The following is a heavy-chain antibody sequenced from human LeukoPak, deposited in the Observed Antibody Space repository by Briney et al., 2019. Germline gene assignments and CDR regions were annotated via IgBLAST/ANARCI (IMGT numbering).Heavy chain of an antibody. CDR3: ARDGPVGSGWYPNWFDP. CDR2: IKQDGSEK. D-gene: IGHD6-19*01. V-gene: IGHV3-7*01. J-gene: IGHJ5*02. Sequence: GGSLRLSCAASGFTFSSYWMSWVRQAPGKGLEWVANIKQDGSEKYYVDSVKGRFTISRDNAKNSLYLQMNSLRAEDTAVYYCARDGPVGSGWYPNWFDPWGQGTLVTVSS. CDR1: GFTFSSYW.